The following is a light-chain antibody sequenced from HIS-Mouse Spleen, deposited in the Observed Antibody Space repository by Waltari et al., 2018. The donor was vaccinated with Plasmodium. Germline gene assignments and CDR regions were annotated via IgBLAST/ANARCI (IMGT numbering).Light chain of an antibody. V-gene: IGKV3-20*01. J-gene: IGKJ5*01. CDR1: RRVSSY. Sequence: EIVLTQSPAPLSLSPGERATLSCRASRRVSSYLAWYQQKPGQAPRLLIYEASNRATGIPARFSGSGSGTDFTLTISRLESEDCAVYYCQQYGSSPITFGQGTRLEIK. CDR2: EAS. CDR3: QQYGSSPIT.